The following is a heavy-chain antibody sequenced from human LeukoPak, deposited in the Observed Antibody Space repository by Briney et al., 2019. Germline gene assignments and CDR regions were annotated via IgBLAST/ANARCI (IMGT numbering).Heavy chain of an antibody. V-gene: IGHV3-23*01. CDR3: AQDPNH. J-gene: IGHJ5*02. CDR1: GFTFSNYG. Sequence: PGGSLRLSCAASGFTFSNYGIHWVRQAPGKGLEWVSCTSGSGNTAYYADSVKGRFTISRDNSKNTLYLQMSSLRAEDTAVYYCAQDPNHWGQGTLVTVSS. CDR2: TSGSGNTA.